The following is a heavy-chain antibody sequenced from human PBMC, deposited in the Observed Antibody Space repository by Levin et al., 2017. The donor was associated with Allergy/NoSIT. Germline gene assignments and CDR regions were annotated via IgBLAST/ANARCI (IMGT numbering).Heavy chain of an antibody. CDR3: ATFMRAVAGTGAYFDY. CDR2: FDPEDGET. D-gene: IGHD6-19*01. CDR1: GYTLTELS. J-gene: IGHJ4*02. V-gene: IGHV1-24*01. Sequence: GASVKVSCKVSGYTLTELSMHWVRQAPGKGLEWMGGFDPEDGETINAQKFQGRVTMTEDTSTDTAYMELSSLRSEDTAVYYCATFMRAVAGTGAYFDYWGQGTLVTVSS.